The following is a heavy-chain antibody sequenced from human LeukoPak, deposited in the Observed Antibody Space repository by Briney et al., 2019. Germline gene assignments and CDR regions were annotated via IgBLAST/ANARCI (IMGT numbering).Heavy chain of an antibody. D-gene: IGHD3-3*01. Sequence: SETLSLTCAVYGGSFSGYYSSWMRQPPGKGLEWIGEINHSGSTNYNPSLKSRVTISVDTSKNQFSLKLSSVTAADTAGYYCARGVLRFLEWLNRGDYFDYWGQGTLVTVSS. J-gene: IGHJ4*02. CDR3: ARGVLRFLEWLNRGDYFDY. V-gene: IGHV4-34*01. CDR1: GGSFSGYY. CDR2: INHSGST.